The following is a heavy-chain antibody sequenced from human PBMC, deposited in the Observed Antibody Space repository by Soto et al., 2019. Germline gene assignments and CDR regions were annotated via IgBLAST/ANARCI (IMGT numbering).Heavy chain of an antibody. J-gene: IGHJ3*02. V-gene: IGHV3-30*18. CDR3: AKDLGGSYVVGAFDI. Sequence: GGSLRLSCAASGFTFSSYGMHWVRQAPGKGLEWVAVISYDGSNKYYADSVKGRFTISRDNSKNTLYLQMNSLRAEDTAVYYCAKDLGGSYVVGAFDIWGQGSMVIVSS. CDR1: GFTFSSYG. D-gene: IGHD1-26*01. CDR2: ISYDGSNK.